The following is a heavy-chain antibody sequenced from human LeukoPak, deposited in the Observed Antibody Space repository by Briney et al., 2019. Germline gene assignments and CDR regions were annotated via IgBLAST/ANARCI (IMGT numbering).Heavy chain of an antibody. CDR1: GFTFSSYG. D-gene: IGHD6-13*01. Sequence: PGGSLRLSCAASGFTFSSYGMHWVRQAPGKGLEWVAVISYDGSNKYYADSVKGRFTISRDNSKNTLYLQMNSLRAEDTAVYYCAKAVDSSSWYYFDYWGQGTLVTVSS. CDR2: ISYDGSNK. CDR3: AKAVDSSSWYYFDY. J-gene: IGHJ4*02. V-gene: IGHV3-30*18.